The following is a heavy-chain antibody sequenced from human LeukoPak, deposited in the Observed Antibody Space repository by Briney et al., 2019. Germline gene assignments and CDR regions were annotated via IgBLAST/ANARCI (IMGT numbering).Heavy chain of an antibody. Sequence: PGGSLRLSCSASGFTFTNYGMSWVRQAPGKGLEWVSGLSGSGDGQFYADSVEGRFTISRDNAKNSLYLQMNSLRAEDTAFYYCAKDIGFTTGILNYGMDVWGQGTTVTVSS. V-gene: IGHV3-23*01. CDR1: GFTFTNYG. D-gene: IGHD1-1*01. CDR3: AKDIGFTTGILNYGMDV. J-gene: IGHJ6*02. CDR2: LSGSGDGQ.